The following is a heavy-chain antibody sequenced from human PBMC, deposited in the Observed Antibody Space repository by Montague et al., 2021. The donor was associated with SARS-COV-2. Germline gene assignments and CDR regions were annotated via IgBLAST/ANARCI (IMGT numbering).Heavy chain of an antibody. CDR3: VKDAYYGSENYWQAFEY. Sequence: SLRLSCAASGFTFGDYAMHWVRQTPGKGLEWVSGISYNSENTGYXXSLKGRFTISRDDGANSLYLQMNSLRTDDTALYYCVKDAYYGSENYWQAFEYWGQGTPVTVSS. CDR2: ISYNSENT. D-gene: IGHD3-10*01. CDR1: GFTFGDYA. V-gene: IGHV3-9*01. J-gene: IGHJ4*02.